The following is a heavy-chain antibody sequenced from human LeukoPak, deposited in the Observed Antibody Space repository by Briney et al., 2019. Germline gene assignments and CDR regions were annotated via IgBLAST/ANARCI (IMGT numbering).Heavy chain of an antibody. CDR3: ARQGGGWYHFDY. CDR2: IYYSGST. V-gene: IGHV4-39*01. D-gene: IGHD6-19*01. Sequence: SETLSLTCTVSGGPISSSSYYWGWIRQPPGKGLEWVGSIYYSGSTYYNPSLKSRVTISVDTSKNQFSLRLSSVTAADTAVYYCARQGGGWYHFDYWGQGTLVTVSS. J-gene: IGHJ4*02. CDR1: GGPISSSSYY.